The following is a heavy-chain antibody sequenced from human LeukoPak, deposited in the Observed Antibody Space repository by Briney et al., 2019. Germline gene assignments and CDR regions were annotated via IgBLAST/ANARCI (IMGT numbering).Heavy chain of an antibody. Sequence: SLRLSCAASGFTFDDYAMHWVRQAPGKGLEWVSGISWNSGSIGYADSVKGRFTISRDNAKNSLYLQMNSLRAEDTALYYCAKERGRYYDSSGFDYWGQGTLVTVSS. CDR1: GFTFDDYA. J-gene: IGHJ4*02. CDR3: AKERGRYYDSSGFDY. CDR2: ISWNSGSI. V-gene: IGHV3-9*01. D-gene: IGHD3-22*01.